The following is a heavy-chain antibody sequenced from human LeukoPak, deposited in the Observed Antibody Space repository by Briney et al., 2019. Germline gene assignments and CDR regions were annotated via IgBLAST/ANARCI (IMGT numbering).Heavy chain of an antibody. V-gene: IGHV3-30*01. CDR3: ARDRYGDYGSPDY. J-gene: IGHJ4*02. CDR1: GFTFSSYA. Sequence: AGGSLRLSCAASGFTFSSYAMHWVRQAPGKGLEWVAVISFDGSNKYYADSAKGRCTISRDKSKNTLYLQMNSLRAEDTAVYYCARDRYGDYGSPDYWGQGTLVTVSS. D-gene: IGHD4-17*01. CDR2: ISFDGSNK.